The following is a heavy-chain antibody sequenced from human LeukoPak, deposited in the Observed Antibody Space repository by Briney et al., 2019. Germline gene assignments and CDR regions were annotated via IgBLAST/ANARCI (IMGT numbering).Heavy chain of an antibody. V-gene: IGHV3-11*06. CDR3: ARERMTTGPGNFDY. CDR1: GFTFSDYY. J-gene: IGHJ4*02. D-gene: IGHD4-17*01. Sequence: GGSLRLSCAASGFTFSDYYMSWIRQAPGKGLEWVSYISSSSSYTNYADSVKGRFTISRDNAKNSLYLQMNSLRAEDTAVYYCARERMTTGPGNFDYWSQGTLVTVSS. CDR2: ISSSSSYT.